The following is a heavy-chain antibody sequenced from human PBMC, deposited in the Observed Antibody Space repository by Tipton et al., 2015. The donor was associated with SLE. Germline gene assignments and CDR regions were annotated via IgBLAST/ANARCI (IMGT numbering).Heavy chain of an antibody. J-gene: IGHJ6*02. CDR2: IYHSGSP. D-gene: IGHD4-11*01. Sequence: TLSLTCTVSGGSISSSTYYWGWIRQPPGKGLEWIGSIYHSGSPYYNPSLRSRVTISVDTSKNQFSLNLSSVTAADTAVYYCGRDAAYMTTYAMDVWGQGTTVTVSS. CDR1: GGSISSSTYY. V-gene: IGHV4-39*02. CDR3: GRDAAYMTTYAMDV.